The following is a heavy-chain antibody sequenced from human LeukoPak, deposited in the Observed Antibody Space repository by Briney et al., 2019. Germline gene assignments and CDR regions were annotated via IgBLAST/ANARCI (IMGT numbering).Heavy chain of an antibody. CDR3: AKSYYDSSGNYFDY. V-gene: IGHV3-23*01. CDR1: GFTFSTYA. Sequence: GGSLRLSCAASGFTFSTYAMTWVRQAPGKGLEWVSAISGSGGSTYYADSVKGRFTISRDNSKNTLYLQMNSLRAEDTAVYYCAKSYYDSSGNYFDYWGQGTLVTVSS. D-gene: IGHD3-22*01. J-gene: IGHJ4*02. CDR2: ISGSGGST.